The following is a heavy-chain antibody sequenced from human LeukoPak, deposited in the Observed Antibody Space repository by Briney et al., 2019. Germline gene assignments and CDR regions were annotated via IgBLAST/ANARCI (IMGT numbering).Heavy chain of an antibody. J-gene: IGHJ4*02. CDR2: IYYSGST. CDR1: NGSMNTYY. V-gene: IGHV4-59*01. D-gene: IGHD5-24*01. Sequence: SETLSLTCTVSNGSMNTYYWNWIRQPPRKGLEWIGYIYYSGSTNYNPSLKSRVTISVDTSKNQSSLKLSSVTAADTAVYYCARGGRRDGHNFGYWGQGTLVTVSS. CDR3: ARGGRRDGHNFGY.